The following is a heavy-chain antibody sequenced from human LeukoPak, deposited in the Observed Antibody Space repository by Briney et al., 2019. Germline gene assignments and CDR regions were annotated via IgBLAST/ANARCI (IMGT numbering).Heavy chain of an antibody. D-gene: IGHD4-23*01. Sequence: ASVKVSCKASEYTFTDYYIHWVRQAPGQGLEWMGWINPKNGGTNYAQKFQGRVTMTRDTSINTAFMELSRLNSDDTAVYFCARDGYGGNSFDYWGQGTLVTVSS. CDR1: EYTFTDYY. V-gene: IGHV1-2*02. J-gene: IGHJ4*02. CDR3: ARDGYGGNSFDY. CDR2: INPKNGGT.